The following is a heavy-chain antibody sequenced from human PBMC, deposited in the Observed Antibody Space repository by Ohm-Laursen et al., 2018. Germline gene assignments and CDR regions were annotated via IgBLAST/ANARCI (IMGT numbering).Heavy chain of an antibody. Sequence: SLRLSCAASGFTFSDYYMSWIRQPPGKGLEWVSYISSSGGTISYADSVKGRFTISRDNAQTPLYLQMNSLRAEDTAVYYCARVGTIAAAGTLDYWGQGTLVTVSS. CDR2: ISSSGGTI. V-gene: IGHV3-11*01. J-gene: IGHJ4*02. CDR3: ARVGTIAAAGTLDY. D-gene: IGHD6-13*01. CDR1: GFTFSDYY.